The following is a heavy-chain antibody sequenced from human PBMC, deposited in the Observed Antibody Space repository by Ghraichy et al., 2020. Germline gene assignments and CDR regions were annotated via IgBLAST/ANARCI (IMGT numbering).Heavy chain of an antibody. CDR2: IYYSGST. CDR1: GGSISSYY. V-gene: IGHV4-59*01. D-gene: IGHD4-17*01. CDR3: ARGVVGRYGDYEWLDY. Sequence: SETLSLTCTVSGGSISSYYWSWIRQPPGKGLEWIGYIYYSGSTNYNPSLKSRVTISVDTSKNQFSLKLSSVTAADTAVYYCARGVVGRYGDYEWLDYWGQGTLVTVSS. J-gene: IGHJ4*02.